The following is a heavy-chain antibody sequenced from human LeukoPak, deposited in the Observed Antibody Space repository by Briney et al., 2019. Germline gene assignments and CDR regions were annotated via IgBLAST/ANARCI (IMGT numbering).Heavy chain of an antibody. CDR3: ARGEGINWFDP. Sequence: SETLSLTCAVYGGSFSGYYWSWIRQPPGKGLEWIGEINHSGSTNYNPSLKSLVTISVDTSKNQFSLKLSSVTAADTAVYYCARGEGINWFDPWGQGTLVTVSS. CDR2: INHSGST. V-gene: IGHV4-34*01. D-gene: IGHD3-10*01. J-gene: IGHJ5*02. CDR1: GGSFSGYY.